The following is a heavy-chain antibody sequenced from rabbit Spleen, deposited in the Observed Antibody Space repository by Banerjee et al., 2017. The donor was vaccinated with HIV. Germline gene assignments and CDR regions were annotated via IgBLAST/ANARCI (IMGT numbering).Heavy chain of an antibody. CDR2: IDAGSSAAT. CDR3: ARGYASNGDGYAI. J-gene: IGHJ4*02. D-gene: IGHD6-1*01. CDR1: GIDFTSYYY. Sequence: QSLEESGGGLVKPGGTLTLTCKASGIDFTSYYYMCWVRQAPGKGLEWIACIDAGSSAATYYAYWAKGRFTISKTSSTTVTLQMTSLTAADTATYFCARGYASNGDGYAIWGPGTLVTV. V-gene: IGHV1S40*01.